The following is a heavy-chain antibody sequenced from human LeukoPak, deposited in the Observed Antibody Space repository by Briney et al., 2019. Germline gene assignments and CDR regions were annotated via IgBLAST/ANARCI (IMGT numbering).Heavy chain of an antibody. D-gene: IGHD3-10*01. Sequence: SETLSLTCAVYGGSFSGYYWSWIRQPPGKGLEWIGEINHSGSTNYNPSLKSRVTISVDTSKNQFSLKLSSVTAADTAVYYCGTAMAPLFDYWGQGTLVTVSS. CDR1: GGSFSGYY. CDR2: INHSGST. CDR3: GTAMAPLFDY. V-gene: IGHV4-34*01. J-gene: IGHJ4*02.